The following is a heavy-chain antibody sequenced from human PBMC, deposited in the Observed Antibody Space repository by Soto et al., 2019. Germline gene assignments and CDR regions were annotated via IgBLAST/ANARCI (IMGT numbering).Heavy chain of an antibody. V-gene: IGHV3-73*01. Sequence: EVQLVKSGGGLVRPGGSVRLSCAASGFTFSVSSMHWVRQASGKGLEWLGRIRSRANHYATTNSERIKGRVIISRDDSQDTMFLEMSSLRTEDTAMYYCAIEVGGFGHWGQVTLFSVSS. D-gene: IGHD2-15*01. CDR2: IRSRANHYAT. CDR1: GFTFSVSS. J-gene: IGHJ4*02. CDR3: AIEVGGFGH.